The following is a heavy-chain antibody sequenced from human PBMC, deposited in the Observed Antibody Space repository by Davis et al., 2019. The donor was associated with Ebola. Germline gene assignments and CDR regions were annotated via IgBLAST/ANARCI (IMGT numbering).Heavy chain of an antibody. CDR1: GYTFSGYA. Sequence: AASVQVSCKTSGYTFSGYAISWVRQAPGQGLEWMGRINIYNGHTIYARNFQSRVTVSTDTSTSIAYMELRSLRSDDTALYYCARDATTVTTIWFDPWGQGTLVTVSS. CDR3: ARDATTVTTIWFDP. D-gene: IGHD4-17*01. V-gene: IGHV1-18*01. J-gene: IGHJ5*02. CDR2: INIYNGHT.